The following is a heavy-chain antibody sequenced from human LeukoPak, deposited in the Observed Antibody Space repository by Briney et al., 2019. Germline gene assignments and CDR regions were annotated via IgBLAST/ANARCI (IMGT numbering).Heavy chain of an antibody. CDR3: AREPRGSGSYYQEVDY. D-gene: IGHD3-10*01. CDR1: GGSISSYY. J-gene: IGHJ4*02. Sequence: SETLSLTCTVSGGSISSYYWSWIRQPAGKGLEWIGRIYTSGSTNYNPSLKSRVTMSVDTSKNQFSLKLSSVTAADTAVYYCAREPRGSGSYYQEVDYWGQGTLVTVSS. V-gene: IGHV4-4*07. CDR2: IYTSGST.